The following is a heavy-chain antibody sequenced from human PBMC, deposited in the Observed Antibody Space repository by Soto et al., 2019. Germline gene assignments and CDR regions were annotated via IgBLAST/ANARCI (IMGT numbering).Heavy chain of an antibody. J-gene: IGHJ4*02. Sequence: GGSLRLSCAASGFPFSSSWMDWVRQAPGKGLEWVANINQDGRETYYVDSMKGRFTISRDNAENSVYLQMSSLRVDDTAVYFCSWTLDYWGQGVPVTVSS. V-gene: IGHV3-7*03. CDR2: INQDGRET. CDR1: GFPFSSSW. CDR3: SWTLDY.